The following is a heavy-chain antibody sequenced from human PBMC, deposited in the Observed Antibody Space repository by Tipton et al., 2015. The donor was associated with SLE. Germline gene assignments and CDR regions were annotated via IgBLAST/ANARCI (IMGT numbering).Heavy chain of an antibody. CDR2: LAYSGAP. Sequence: TLSLTCTVSGGSASTSTHYVAWIRQPPGKGLEWVGALAYSGAPHYNPSLTSRVTISLDTSKSQVSLRLRSVTAADTAVYYCARAKRSSSTGGYWFDSWGQGTRVTVSS. CDR1: GGSASTSTHY. J-gene: IGHJ5*01. D-gene: IGHD6-13*01. V-gene: IGHV4-39*07. CDR3: ARAKRSSSTGGYWFDS.